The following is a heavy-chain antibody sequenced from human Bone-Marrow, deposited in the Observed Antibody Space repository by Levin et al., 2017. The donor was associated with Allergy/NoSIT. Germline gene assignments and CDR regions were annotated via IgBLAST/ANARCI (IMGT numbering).Heavy chain of an antibody. CDR3: ARDRYDILTGRYYYYGMDV. CDR1: GYTFTSYA. Sequence: ASVKVSCKASGYTFTSYAMNWVRQAPGQGLEWMGWINTNTGNPTYAQGFTGRFVFSLDTSVSTAYLQICSLKAEDTAVYYCARDRYDILTGRYYYYGMDVWGQGTTVTVSS. CDR2: INTNTGNP. V-gene: IGHV7-4-1*01. D-gene: IGHD3-9*01. J-gene: IGHJ6*02.